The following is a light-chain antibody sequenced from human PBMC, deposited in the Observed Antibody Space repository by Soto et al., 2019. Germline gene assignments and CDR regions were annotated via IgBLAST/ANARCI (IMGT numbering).Light chain of an antibody. Sequence: QSALSQPASVSGSPGQSITISCTGTSSDVGNYDYVSWYQHHPGKAPKVLIYEVRNRPSGVSNRFSGSKSGNTASLTISGLQAEDEADYYCSSYSTNTTRGFGPGTKLTVL. CDR3: SSYSTNTTRG. CDR2: EVR. J-gene: IGLJ1*01. V-gene: IGLV2-14*01. CDR1: SSDVGNYDY.